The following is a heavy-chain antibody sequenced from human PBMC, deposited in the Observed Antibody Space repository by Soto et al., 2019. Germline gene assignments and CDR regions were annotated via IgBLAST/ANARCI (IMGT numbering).Heavy chain of an antibody. D-gene: IGHD5-18*01. CDR3: ARDSVTRIQLWFRENWFDP. CDR2: IIPIFGTA. J-gene: IGHJ5*02. V-gene: IGHV1-69*06. CDR1: GGTFSSYA. Sequence: SVKVSCKASGGTFSSYAISWVRQAPGQGLEWMGGIIPIFGTANYAQKFQGRVTITADKSTSTAYMELSSLRSEDTAVYYCARDSVTRIQLWFRENWFDPWGQGTLVTVS.